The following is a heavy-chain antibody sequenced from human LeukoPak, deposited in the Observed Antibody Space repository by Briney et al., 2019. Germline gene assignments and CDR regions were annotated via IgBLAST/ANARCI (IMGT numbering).Heavy chain of an antibody. J-gene: IGHJ4*02. V-gene: IGHV4-34*01. CDR3: ARGHRFRRYFDY. CDR1: GGSLSDYY. CDR2: INHCGST. D-gene: IGHD1-14*01. Sequence: SETLSLTCAVYGGSLSDYYWSWIRQPPGKGLEWIGEINHCGSTNYNPSLKSRVTMSVDTSKNQLSLRLSSVTAADTAVYYCARGHRFRRYFDYWGQGTLATVSS.